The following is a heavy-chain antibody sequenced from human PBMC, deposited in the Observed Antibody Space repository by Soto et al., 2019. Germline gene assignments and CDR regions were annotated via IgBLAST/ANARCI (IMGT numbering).Heavy chain of an antibody. CDR2: IWYDGSNK. J-gene: IGHJ4*02. Sequence: PGGSLRLSCGASGFIFSSYGMHWVRQAPGKGLEWVAVIWYDGSNKDYADSVKGRFTISRDNSKNTLYLQMSSLRAEDTAVYYCARGDEVEMATLCHWGQGTQVTVSS. CDR3: ARGDEVEMATLCH. V-gene: IGHV3-33*01. D-gene: IGHD3-10*02. CDR1: GFIFSSYG.